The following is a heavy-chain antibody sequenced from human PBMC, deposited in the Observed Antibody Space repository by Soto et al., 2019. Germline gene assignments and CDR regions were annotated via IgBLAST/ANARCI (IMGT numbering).Heavy chain of an antibody. Sequence: QVQLVQSGAEVKKPGASVKVSCKASGYSFTGYFMHWVRQVPGQGLEWMGWTNPKSGVTKYPQKFQGRVTMTRDTSISTAYMELTRLRSDDTAVYYCARAHVRRQLGSRDYWGQGTLVTVSS. CDR1: GYSFTGYF. V-gene: IGHV1-2*02. D-gene: IGHD3-16*01. CDR3: ARAHVRRQLGSRDY. CDR2: TNPKSGVT. J-gene: IGHJ4*02.